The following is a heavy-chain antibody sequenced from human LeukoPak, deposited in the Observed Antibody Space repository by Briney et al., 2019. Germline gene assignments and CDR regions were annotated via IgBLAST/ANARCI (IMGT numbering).Heavy chain of an antibody. CDR1: GFTFSNAW. Sequence: PGGSLRLSCAASGFTFSNAWMSWVRQAPGKGLEWVGRIKSKTDGGTTDYAAPVKGRFTISRDDSKNTLYLQMNSLKTEDTAVYYCTTDFVIVGAKYPADYFDYWGQGTLVTVSS. CDR2: IKSKTDGGTT. CDR3: TTDFVIVGAKYPADYFDY. D-gene: IGHD1-26*01. J-gene: IGHJ4*02. V-gene: IGHV3-15*01.